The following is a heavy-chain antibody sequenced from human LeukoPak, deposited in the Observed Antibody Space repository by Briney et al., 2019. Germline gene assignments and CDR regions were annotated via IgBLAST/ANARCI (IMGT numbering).Heavy chain of an antibody. CDR1: GFTFSSYW. D-gene: IGHD6-6*01. J-gene: IGHJ6*02. CDR2: INQDGTEK. V-gene: IGHV3-7*01. Sequence: GGSLRLSCAASGFTFSSYWMSWVRQAPGEGLEWVAKINQDGTEKAYVDSVKGRFTISRDNAKKSLYLQMSSLRDEDTAVYYCARDRSSASGSSFFYYYGMDVWGQGTTVTVSS. CDR3: ARDRSSASGSSFFYYYGMDV.